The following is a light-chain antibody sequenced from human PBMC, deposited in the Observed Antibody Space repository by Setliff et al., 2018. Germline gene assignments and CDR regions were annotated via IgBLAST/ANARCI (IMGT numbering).Light chain of an antibody. CDR3: ASWDVSLKGHV. CDR1: SSNIGSIS. J-gene: IGLJ1*01. V-gene: IGLV1-44*01. Sequence: LTQPPSASGTPGQRVTISCSGTSSNIGSISVNWYQHLPGTAPKLLIYGNSQRPSGVPDRFSGSKSGTSASLAITGLQSEDEADYYCASWDVSLKGHVFGTGTKVTVL. CDR2: GNS.